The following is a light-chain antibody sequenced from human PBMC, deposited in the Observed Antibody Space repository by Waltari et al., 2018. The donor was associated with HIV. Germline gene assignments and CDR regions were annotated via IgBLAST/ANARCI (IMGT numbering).Light chain of an antibody. CDR2: EVS. Sequence: QSALTQPASVSGSPGQSITISCTGTSSDVGGYNYVSWYQQHPGKAPKLMVYEVSTLPSGVSNRFSGSKSGNTSSLTISGLQAEDEADYYCSSYTSSSTLLYVFGTGTKVTVL. CDR1: SSDVGGYNY. J-gene: IGLJ1*01. V-gene: IGLV2-14*01. CDR3: SSYTSSSTLLYV.